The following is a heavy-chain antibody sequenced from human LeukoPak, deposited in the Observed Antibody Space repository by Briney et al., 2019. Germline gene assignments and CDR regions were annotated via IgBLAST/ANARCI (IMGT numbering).Heavy chain of an antibody. CDR3: ARGLLWFGELLPSYFDY. D-gene: IGHD3-10*01. Sequence: GGSLRLSCAASGFTVSSNYMSWVRQAPGKGLEWVSVIYSGGSTYYADSVKGRFTISRDNSKNTLYLQMNSLRAEDTAVYYCARGLLWFGELLPSYFDYWGQGTLVTVSS. CDR1: GFTVSSNY. V-gene: IGHV3-53*01. CDR2: IYSGGST. J-gene: IGHJ4*02.